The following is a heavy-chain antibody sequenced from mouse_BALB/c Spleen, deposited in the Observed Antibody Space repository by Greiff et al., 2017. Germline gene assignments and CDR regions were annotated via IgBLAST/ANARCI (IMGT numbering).Heavy chain of an antibody. CDR2: ISSGSSTI. V-gene: IGHV5-17*02. CDR1: GFTFSSFG. Sequence: EVNVVESGGGLVQPGGSRKLSCAASGFTFSSFGMHWVRQAPEKGLEWVAYISSGSSTIYYADTVKGRFTISRDNPKNTLFLQMTSLRSEDTAMYYCARGGFAYWGQGTLVTVSA. CDR3: ARGGFAY. J-gene: IGHJ3*01.